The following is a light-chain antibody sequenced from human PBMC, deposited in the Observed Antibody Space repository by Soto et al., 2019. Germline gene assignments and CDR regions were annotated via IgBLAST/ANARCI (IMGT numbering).Light chain of an antibody. V-gene: IGKV1-5*01. CDR2: DAS. Sequence: DIQMTQSPATLSASFGARVTITCRASQNVNTWLAWYQQKPAKAPVLLIYDASSLKSGVPSRFSGSGSGTEFTLTITSLQPDHFAIYYCQHYHGYPFTFGPGTKVDIK. CDR1: QNVNTW. J-gene: IGKJ3*01. CDR3: QHYHGYPFT.